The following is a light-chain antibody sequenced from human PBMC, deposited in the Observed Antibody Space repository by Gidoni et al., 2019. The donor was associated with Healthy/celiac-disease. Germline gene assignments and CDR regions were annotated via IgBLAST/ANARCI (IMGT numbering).Light chain of an antibody. CDR2: YDS. Sequence: PPPCVSVAPGKTARITCGGNNLGSKSVPWYQQKPSQAPVLVIYYDSDRPSGIPERFSGSNSGNTATLTISRVEAGDEADSYCQVWDSSSDHWVFGGGTKLTVL. CDR3: QVWDSSSDHWV. CDR1: NLGSKS. V-gene: IGLV3-21*04. J-gene: IGLJ3*02.